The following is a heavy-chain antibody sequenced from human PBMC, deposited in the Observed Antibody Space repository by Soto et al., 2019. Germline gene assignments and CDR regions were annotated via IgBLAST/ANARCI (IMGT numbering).Heavy chain of an antibody. Sequence: GGSLRLSCAASGFTFSSYGMHWVRQAPGKGLEWVAVISYDGSNKYYADSVKGRFTISRDNSKNTLYLQMNSLRAEDTAVYYCAKDGVAGMEAFDIWGQGTMVTVSS. V-gene: IGHV3-30*18. J-gene: IGHJ3*02. CDR1: GFTFSSYG. D-gene: IGHD6-19*01. CDR2: ISYDGSNK. CDR3: AKDGVAGMEAFDI.